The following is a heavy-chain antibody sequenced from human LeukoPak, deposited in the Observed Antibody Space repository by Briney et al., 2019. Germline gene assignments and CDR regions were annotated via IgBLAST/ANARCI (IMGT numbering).Heavy chain of an antibody. Sequence: GGSLRLSCAASGFTFSDHHMDWVRQAPGKGLEWVAVIWYDGSNKHYADSVKGRFTISRDNSKNTLYLQMNSLRAGDTAVYYCARDQFEYSSSSSSFGMDVWGQGTTVTVSS. CDR1: GFTFSDHH. D-gene: IGHD6-6*01. J-gene: IGHJ6*02. CDR2: IWYDGSNK. V-gene: IGHV3-33*08. CDR3: ARDQFEYSSSSSSFGMDV.